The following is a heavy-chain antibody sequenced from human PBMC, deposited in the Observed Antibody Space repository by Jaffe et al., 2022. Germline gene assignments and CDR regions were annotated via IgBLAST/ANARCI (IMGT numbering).Heavy chain of an antibody. V-gene: IGHV3-23*01. CDR3: AKDPGESSGWYVPLGY. D-gene: IGHD6-19*01. CDR2: ISGSGGST. Sequence: EVQLLESGGGLVQPGGSLRLSCAASGFTFSSYAMSWVRQAPGKGLEWVSAISGSGGSTYYADSVKGRFTISRDNSKNTLYLQMNSLRAEDTAVYYCAKDPGESSGWYVPLGYWGQGTLVTVSS. CDR1: GFTFSSYA. J-gene: IGHJ4*02.